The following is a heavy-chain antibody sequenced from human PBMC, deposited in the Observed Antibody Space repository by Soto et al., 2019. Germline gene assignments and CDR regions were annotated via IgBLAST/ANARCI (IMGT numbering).Heavy chain of an antibody. CDR2: MHYSGNT. V-gene: IGHV4-59*08. CDR3: ATSTGWPGFDF. D-gene: IGHD2-8*02. J-gene: IGHJ4*02. Sequence: QVQLQESGPGLVKPSETLSLTCSVSGGSISRYYCSWVRQPPGKGLEWIGHMHYSGNTRYNPSLKSRAPVSLDTSKTQFSLKLSSVTAADTAVYYCATSTGWPGFDFWGQGTLATVSS. CDR1: GGSISRYY.